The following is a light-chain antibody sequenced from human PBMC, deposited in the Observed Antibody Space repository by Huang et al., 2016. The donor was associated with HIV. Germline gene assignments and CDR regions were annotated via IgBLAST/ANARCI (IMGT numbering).Light chain of an antibody. CDR1: QSVGNY. CDR3: QQRSSGVT. V-gene: IGKV3-11*01. CDR2: DTS. Sequence: IVLTQSPATLSWYPGERVTLSCRASQSVGNYIACSQQHPGQSPKLLIYDTSTRATGTPVRFSGSGSGTDFTLTISSLESEDFAVYYCQQRSSGVTFGGGTKV. J-gene: IGKJ4*01.